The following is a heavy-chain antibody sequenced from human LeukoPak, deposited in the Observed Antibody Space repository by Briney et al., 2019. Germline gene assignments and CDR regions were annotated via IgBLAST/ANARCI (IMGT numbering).Heavy chain of an antibody. Sequence: SETLSLTCTVSGFSISSGYHWAWIRQPPGKGLEWIGSIYRSGNTYYNPSLKSRVIISVDTSKNQFSLKLSSVTAADTAVYYCARVGSGLAQKYYHYGVDVWGQGTTVTVSS. D-gene: IGHD3-3*02. CDR1: GFSISSGYH. CDR3: ARVGSGLAQKYYHYGVDV. CDR2: IYRSGNT. J-gene: IGHJ6*02. V-gene: IGHV4-38-2*02.